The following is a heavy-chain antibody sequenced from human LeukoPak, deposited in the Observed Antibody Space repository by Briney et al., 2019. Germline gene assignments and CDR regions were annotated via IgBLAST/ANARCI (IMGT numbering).Heavy chain of an antibody. D-gene: IGHD2-2*01. J-gene: IGHJ4*02. CDR2: ISGSGTPT. CDR1: GFTFSSYA. V-gene: IGHV3-23*01. CDR3: AAPGVPAATYYFDY. Sequence: GGSLRLSCAASGFTFSSYAMSWVRQAPDKGLEWVSAISGSGTPTYSADSVKGRFTISRDNSKNTLDLQMNNLRAEDTAVYYCAAPGVPAATYYFDYWGQGTLVTVSS.